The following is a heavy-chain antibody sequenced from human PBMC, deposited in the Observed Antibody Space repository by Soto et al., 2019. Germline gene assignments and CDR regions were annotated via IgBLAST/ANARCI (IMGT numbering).Heavy chain of an antibody. J-gene: IGHJ4*02. D-gene: IGHD3-3*01. CDR2: ISGSGGST. V-gene: IGHV3-23*01. CDR3: AKDVNAPPITIFGVVAYYFDY. CDR1: GFTFSSYA. Sequence: GGSLRLSCAASGFTFSSYAMSWVRQAPGKGLEWVSAISGSGGSTYYADSVKGRFTISRDNSKNTLYLQMNSLRAEDTAVYYCAKDVNAPPITIFGVVAYYFDYWGQGTLVTVSS.